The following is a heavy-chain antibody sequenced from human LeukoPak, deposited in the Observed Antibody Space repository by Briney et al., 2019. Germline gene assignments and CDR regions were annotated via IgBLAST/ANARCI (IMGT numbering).Heavy chain of an antibody. D-gene: IGHD3-22*01. Sequence: TGGSLRLSCAASGFTSGSYNMNWVRQAPGKGLEWVSFISSSSSYIYYADSVKGRFTISRDNAKNSLYVQMNSLRAEDTAVYYCARDLISYYDSSGYSHWGQGTLVTVSS. CDR1: GFTSGSYN. CDR2: ISSSSSYI. J-gene: IGHJ4*02. V-gene: IGHV3-21*01. CDR3: ARDLISYYDSSGYSH.